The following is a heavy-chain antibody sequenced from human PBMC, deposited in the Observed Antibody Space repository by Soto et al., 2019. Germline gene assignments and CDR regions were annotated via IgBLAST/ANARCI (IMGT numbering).Heavy chain of an antibody. CDR2: ISPYNDDT. J-gene: IGHJ6*02. Sequence: GASVKVSCKASSYTFSSYGISWVRQAPGQGLEWLGWISPYNDDTKYTQKLQGRVFMTTDTPTKTAHLDLRSLRSDDTAVYYCARGGYYDSSGSRDYHYYGMDVWGQGTTVTVSS. V-gene: IGHV1-18*01. CDR3: ARGGYYDSSGSRDYHYYGMDV. D-gene: IGHD3-22*01. CDR1: SYTFSSYG.